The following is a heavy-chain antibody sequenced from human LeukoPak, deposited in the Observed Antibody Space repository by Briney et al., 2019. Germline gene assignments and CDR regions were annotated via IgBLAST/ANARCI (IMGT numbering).Heavy chain of an antibody. CDR1: GGSISSGGYY. CDR3: ARHDIVGEDY. D-gene: IGHD2-21*01. Sequence: PSETLSLTCTVSGGSISSGGYYWSWIRQHPGKGLEWIGYIYYSGSTYYNPSLKSRVTISVDTSKNQFSLKLSSVTAADTAVYYCARHDIVGEDYWGQGTLVTVSS. J-gene: IGHJ4*02. V-gene: IGHV4-31*03. CDR2: IYYSGST.